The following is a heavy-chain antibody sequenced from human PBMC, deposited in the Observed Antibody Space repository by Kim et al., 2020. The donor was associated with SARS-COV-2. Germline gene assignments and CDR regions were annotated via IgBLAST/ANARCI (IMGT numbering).Heavy chain of an antibody. CDR3: AKEFSGSYWCFDY. Sequence: ADSVKGRFTISRDNYKNRLNLQMNSLRAEDTAVYYCAKEFSGSYWCFDYWGQGTLVTVSS. V-gene: IGHV3-23*01. J-gene: IGHJ4*02. D-gene: IGHD1-26*01.